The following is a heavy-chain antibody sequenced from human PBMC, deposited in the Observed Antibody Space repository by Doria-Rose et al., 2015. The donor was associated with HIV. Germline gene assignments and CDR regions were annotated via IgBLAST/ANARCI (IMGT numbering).Heavy chain of an antibody. Sequence: QVQLVQSGPVLVKPTETLTLTCTVSGVSLSSPGMGVSWIRQPPGKALEWLANIFSDDERSYQTSLKSRLTISRGTSKNQVVLTMTDMDPVDTATYYCARIKSSRWYHKYYFDFWGQGTLVIVSA. CDR3: ARIKSSRWYHKYYFDF. CDR2: IFSDDER. V-gene: IGHV2-26*01. D-gene: IGHD6-13*01. J-gene: IGHJ4*02. CDR1: GVSLSSPGMG.